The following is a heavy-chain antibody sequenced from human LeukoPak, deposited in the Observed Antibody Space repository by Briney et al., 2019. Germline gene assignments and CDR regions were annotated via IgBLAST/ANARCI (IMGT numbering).Heavy chain of an antibody. CDR2: IYSGGST. CDR3: ARELRTPYDILGRGNAFDI. V-gene: IGHV3-53*01. CDR1: GFTVSSDS. Sequence: GGSLRLSCTVYGFTVSSDSMSWVRQAPGKGLEWVSFIYSGGSTHYSDSVKGRFTISRDNSKNTLYLQMNSLRAEDTAVYYCARELRTPYDILGRGNAFDIWGHGTMVTVSS. D-gene: IGHD3-9*01. J-gene: IGHJ3*02.